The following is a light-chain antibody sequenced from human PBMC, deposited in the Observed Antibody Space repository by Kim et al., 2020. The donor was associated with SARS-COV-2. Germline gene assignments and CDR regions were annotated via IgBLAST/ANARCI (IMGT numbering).Light chain of an antibody. CDR1: QIVTNNF. J-gene: IGKJ4*01. CDR3: QQYVGSPRT. Sequence: SPRDIATLSCRARQIVTNNFLAWYQQKPGQALRLLIYDASKRATGIPDRFSGSGSGTDFTLSINRLEPEDFAVYFCQQYVGSPRTFGGGTKVDIK. V-gene: IGKV3-20*01. CDR2: DAS.